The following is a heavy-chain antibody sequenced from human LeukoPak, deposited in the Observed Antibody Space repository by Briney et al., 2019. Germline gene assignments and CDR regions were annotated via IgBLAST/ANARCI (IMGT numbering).Heavy chain of an antibody. Sequence: ASVKVSCKASGGTFSSYAISWVRQAPGQGLEWMGGIIPIFGTANYAQKFQGRVTITADKSTSTAYMELSSLRSEDTAVYYCARDRGELIGWFDPWGQGTLVTVSS. J-gene: IGHJ5*02. CDR2: IIPIFGTA. D-gene: IGHD1-26*01. CDR3: ARDRGELIGWFDP. CDR1: GGTFSSYA. V-gene: IGHV1-69*06.